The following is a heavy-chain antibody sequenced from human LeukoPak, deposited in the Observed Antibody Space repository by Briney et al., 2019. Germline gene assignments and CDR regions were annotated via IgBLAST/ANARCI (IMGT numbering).Heavy chain of an antibody. CDR3: ARHGTNYYDSRGWFGAFDI. D-gene: IGHD3-22*01. Sequence: SETLSLTCTVSGGSISSNSYYWGWIRQPPGKGLEWIGSMYYSGSTYYNPSLKSRVTISVDTSKNQFSLKLSSVTAADTAVYYCARHGTNYYDSRGWFGAFDIWGQGTMVTVSS. CDR2: MYYSGST. J-gene: IGHJ3*02. V-gene: IGHV4-39*01. CDR1: GGSISSNSYY.